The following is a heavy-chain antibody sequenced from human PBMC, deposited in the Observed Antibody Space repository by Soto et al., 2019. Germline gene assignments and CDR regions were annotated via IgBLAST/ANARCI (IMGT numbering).Heavy chain of an antibody. CDR1: GFTFSSYW. V-gene: IGHV3-7*01. CDR2: IKQDGSEK. Sequence: EVQLVESGGGLVQPGGSLRLSCAASGFTFSSYWMSWVRQAPGKGLEWVANIKQDGSEKYYVDSVKGRFTISRDNDKNSLYLQMNSLRAEDTAVYYCASTKYYDFWSGSYYMDVWGKGTTVTVSS. D-gene: IGHD3-3*01. CDR3: ASTKYYDFWSGSYYMDV. J-gene: IGHJ6*03.